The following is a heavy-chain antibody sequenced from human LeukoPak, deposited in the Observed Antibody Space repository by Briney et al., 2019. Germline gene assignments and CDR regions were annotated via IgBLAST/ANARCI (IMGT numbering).Heavy chain of an antibody. CDR2: INNDGSST. CDR3: ARDIAGGALDY. CDR1: GFTFSTYS. V-gene: IGHV3-74*01. D-gene: IGHD2-21*01. Sequence: GGSLRLSCAASGFTFSTYSMNWVRQAPGKGLVWVSRINNDGSSTNYADSVKGRFTISRDNAKNTLYLQLNSLKAEDTAVYYCARDIAGGALDYWGQGALVTVSS. J-gene: IGHJ4*02.